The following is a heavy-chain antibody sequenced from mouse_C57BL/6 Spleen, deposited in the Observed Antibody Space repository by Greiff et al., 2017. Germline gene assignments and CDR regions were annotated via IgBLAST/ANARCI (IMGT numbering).Heavy chain of an antibody. D-gene: IGHD2-4*01. CDR3: ARIEIYYDDDGYAMDY. CDR1: GFSLSTFGMG. Sequence: QVTLKESGPGILQPSQTLSLTCSFSGFSLSTFGMGVGWIRQPSGKGLEWLAHIWWDDDKYYNPALKSRLTISKDTSKNQVFLQIANVDTADTATYYCARIEIYYDDDGYAMDYWGQGTSVTVSS. V-gene: IGHV8-8*01. CDR2: IWWDDDK. J-gene: IGHJ4*01.